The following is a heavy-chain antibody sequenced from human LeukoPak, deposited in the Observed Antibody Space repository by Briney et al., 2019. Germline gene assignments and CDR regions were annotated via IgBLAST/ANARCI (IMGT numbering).Heavy chain of an antibody. CDR2: ISYDGSNK. Sequence: PGGSLRLSCAASGFTFSSFGMHWIRQAPGKGLEWVAVISYDGSNKHYTDSVKGRFTISRDNSKNTLYLQMNSLRPEDTAVYYCASVTVGATTDYWGQGTLVTVSS. V-gene: IGHV3-30*03. CDR1: GFTFSSFG. D-gene: IGHD1-26*01. CDR3: ASVTVGATTDY. J-gene: IGHJ4*02.